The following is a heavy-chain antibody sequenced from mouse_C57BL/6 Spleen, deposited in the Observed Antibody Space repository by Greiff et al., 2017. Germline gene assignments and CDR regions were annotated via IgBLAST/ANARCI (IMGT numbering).Heavy chain of an antibody. D-gene: IGHD1-1*01. J-gene: IGHJ2*01. V-gene: IGHV5-6*01. CDR1: GFTFSSYG. CDR2: ISSGGSYT. Sequence: EVQLVESGGDLVKPGGSLKLSCAASGFTFSSYGMSWVRQTPDKRLEWVATISSGGSYTYYPDSVKGRFTISSDNAKNTLYLQMSSLKSEDTAMYYCARQHGSSPYYFDYWGQGTTLTVSS. CDR3: ARQHGSSPYYFDY.